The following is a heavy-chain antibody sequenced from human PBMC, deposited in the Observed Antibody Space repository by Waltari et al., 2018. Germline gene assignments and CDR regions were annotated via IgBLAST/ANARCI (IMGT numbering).Heavy chain of an antibody. CDR1: GFNFSSCA. D-gene: IGHD6-13*01. Sequence: QVQLVESGGGVVERGRSLRLACAAAGFNFSSCAMPWVRQAPDKGLVWVAVIPYDGSNKSYPDSVKGRFTISRANSKHTLYLQMTSLRAEDTAVYYCASLDGIAAAGSWFDPWGQGTLVTVSS. CDR2: IPYDGSNK. J-gene: IGHJ5*02. V-gene: IGHV3-30-3*01. CDR3: ASLDGIAAAGSWFDP.